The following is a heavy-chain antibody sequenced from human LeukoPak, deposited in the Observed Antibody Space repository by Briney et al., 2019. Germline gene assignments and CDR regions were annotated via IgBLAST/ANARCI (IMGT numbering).Heavy chain of an antibody. J-gene: IGHJ4*02. CDR3: AKDAAAAGSFDF. Sequence: PGGSLRLSCAASGFAFSNYNMHWVRQAPGKGLEWVSYISSSSSTIFYADSVKGRFTISRDNAKSSLYLQMNSLRPEDTAVYYCAKDAAAAGSFDFWGQGTLVTVSS. V-gene: IGHV3-48*01. D-gene: IGHD6-13*01. CDR1: GFAFSNYN. CDR2: ISSSSSTI.